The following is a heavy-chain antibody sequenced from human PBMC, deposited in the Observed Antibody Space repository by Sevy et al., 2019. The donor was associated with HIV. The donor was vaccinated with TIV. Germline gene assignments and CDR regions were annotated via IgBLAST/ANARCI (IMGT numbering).Heavy chain of an antibody. CDR1: GGSITSLY. Sequence: SETLSLTCTVSGGSITSLYWNWIRQPPGKGLEWIANIYYNGHINYNPPLKSRVTLSLDTYKNKFSLRLSSVTAADTAMYYCAGENAWGRGYSWGQGTLVTVSS. V-gene: IGHV4-59*08. CDR3: AGENAWGRGYS. J-gene: IGHJ4*02. CDR2: IYYNGHI. D-gene: IGHD3-16*01.